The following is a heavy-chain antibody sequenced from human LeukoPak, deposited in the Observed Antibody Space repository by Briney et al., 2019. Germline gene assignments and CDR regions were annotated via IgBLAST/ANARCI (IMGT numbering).Heavy chain of an antibody. Sequence: PSETLSLTCTVSGDSVSSGRYYWSWIRQPPGKGLEWIGRSYYSGSTNYNPSLKSRVTMSVDTSKNQFSLKLSSVTAADTAVYYCGVYGSGSYYIRYAFDIWGQGTVVTVSS. CDR3: GVYGSGSYYIRYAFDI. CDR2: SYYSGST. D-gene: IGHD3-10*01. J-gene: IGHJ3*02. CDR1: GDSVSSGRYY. V-gene: IGHV4-61*01.